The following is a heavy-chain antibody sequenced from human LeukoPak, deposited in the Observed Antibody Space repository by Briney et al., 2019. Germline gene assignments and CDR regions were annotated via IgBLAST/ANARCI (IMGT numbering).Heavy chain of an antibody. CDR1: GYTFTGYY. D-gene: IGHD1/OR15-1a*01. Sequence: ASVKVSCKASGYTFTGYYMHWVRQAPGQGLEWMGIINPSGGSTSYAQKFQGRVTMTRDTSTSTVYMELSSLRSEDTAVYYCARDPQELEHDYWGQGTLVTVSS. CDR3: ARDPQELEHDY. V-gene: IGHV1-46*01. J-gene: IGHJ4*02. CDR2: INPSGGST.